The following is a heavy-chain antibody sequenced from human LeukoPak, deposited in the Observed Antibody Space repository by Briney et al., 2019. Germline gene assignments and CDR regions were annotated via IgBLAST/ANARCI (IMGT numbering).Heavy chain of an antibody. D-gene: IGHD4-17*01. J-gene: IGHJ4*02. CDR2: MNPNSGNT. Sequence: ASVKVSCRASGYTFTSFDINWVRQATGQGLEWMGWMNPNSGNTGYAQKFQGRVTMTRNTSITTAYMELSSLRSEDTAVYYCARGNKDYGDYARGLSDYWGQGTLVTVSS. CDR3: ARGNKDYGDYARGLSDY. V-gene: IGHV1-8*01. CDR1: GYTFTSFD.